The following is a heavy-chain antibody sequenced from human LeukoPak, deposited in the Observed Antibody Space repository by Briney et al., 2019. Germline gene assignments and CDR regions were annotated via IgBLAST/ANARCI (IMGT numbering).Heavy chain of an antibody. CDR1: GYTFTSYD. J-gene: IGHJ4*02. V-gene: IGHV1-8*01. CDR3: ARGAGVGATLDY. CDR2: MNPNSGNT. D-gene: IGHD1-26*01. Sequence: ASVKVCSKASGYTFTSYDINWVRQATGQGLEWMGWMNPNSGNTGYAQKFQGRVTMTRNTSISTAYMELGSLRSEDTAVYYCARGAGVGATLDYWGQGTLVTVSS.